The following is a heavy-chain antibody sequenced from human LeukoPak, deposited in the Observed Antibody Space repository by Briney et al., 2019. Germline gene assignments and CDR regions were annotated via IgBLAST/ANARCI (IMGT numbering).Heavy chain of an antibody. D-gene: IGHD3-16*01. Sequence: GGSLTLPCAASGFTFDNYAVHWVRQPPGKGLEWVSLISGDGGSTYYSDSGMDRLTTFTENTKKSLFPQKHSPITAEHAWFYSAKVPLGFDCWGQGTLVTVSS. V-gene: IGHV3-43*02. J-gene: IGHJ4*02. CDR1: GFTFDNYA. CDR2: ISGDGGST. CDR3: AKVPLGFDC.